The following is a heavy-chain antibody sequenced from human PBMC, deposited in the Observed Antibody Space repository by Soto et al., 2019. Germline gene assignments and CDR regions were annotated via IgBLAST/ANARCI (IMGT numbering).Heavy chain of an antibody. J-gene: IGHJ4*02. CDR3: ARDQWWECPFDY. Sequence: EVQLVESGGGLVQPGGSLRLSCAASGFTFSNYWMSWVRQAPGKGLEWVANIKEDGSEKYYGDSVKGRFTISRDNAKNSLYLEMSSLRAEDAAVYYCARDQWWECPFDYWGQGTLVTVSS. D-gene: IGHD1-26*01. CDR1: GFTFSNYW. CDR2: IKEDGSEK. V-gene: IGHV3-7*01.